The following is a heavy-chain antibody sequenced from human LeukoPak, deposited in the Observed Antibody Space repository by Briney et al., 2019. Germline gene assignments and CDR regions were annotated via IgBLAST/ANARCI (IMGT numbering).Heavy chain of an antibody. CDR1: GFTFSSYG. Sequence: GGSLRLSCAASGFTFSSYGMSWVRHAPGKGLEWVSGISGSGGSTYYADPVKGRFTISRDNSKNTVYLQMSSLRAEDTAVYYCAKDGTRWLHLGAFDIWGQGTMVTVSS. J-gene: IGHJ3*02. CDR2: ISGSGGST. D-gene: IGHD5-24*01. CDR3: AKDGTRWLHLGAFDI. V-gene: IGHV3-23*01.